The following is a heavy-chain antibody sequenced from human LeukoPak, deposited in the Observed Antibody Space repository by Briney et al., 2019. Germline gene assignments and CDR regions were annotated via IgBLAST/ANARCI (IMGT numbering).Heavy chain of an antibody. J-gene: IGHJ3*02. CDR2: IYYSGST. CDR3: ARFYIGRPEVPIHSSSWSYEARGAFDI. CDR1: GGSVSSSSYY. D-gene: IGHD6-13*01. V-gene: IGHV4-39*01. Sequence: SETLSLTCTVSGGSVSSSSYYWGWIRQPPGKGLEWIGSIYYSGSTYYNPSLKSRVTISVDTSKNQFSLKLSSVTAADTAVYYCARFYIGRPEVPIHSSSWSYEARGAFDIWGQGTMVTVSS.